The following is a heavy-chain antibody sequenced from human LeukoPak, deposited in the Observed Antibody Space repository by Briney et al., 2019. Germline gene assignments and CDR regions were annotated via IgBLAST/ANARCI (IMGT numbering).Heavy chain of an antibody. J-gene: IGHJ4*02. V-gene: IGHV3-23*01. Sequence: GGSLRLSCAASGFTFSSYAMSLVRQAPGKGLEWVSAISGSGGSTYYADSVKGRFTISRDNSKNTLYLQMNSLRAEDTAVYYCAKTTILWNYFDYWGQGTLVTVSS. D-gene: IGHD3-3*01. CDR1: GFTFSSYA. CDR3: AKTTILWNYFDY. CDR2: ISGSGGST.